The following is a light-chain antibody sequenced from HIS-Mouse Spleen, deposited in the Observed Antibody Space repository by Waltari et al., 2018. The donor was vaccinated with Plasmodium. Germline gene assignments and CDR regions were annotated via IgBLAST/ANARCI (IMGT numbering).Light chain of an antibody. J-gene: IGKJ2*01. Sequence: LSLSPGERATLSCRASQSVSSSYLAWYQQKPGQAPRLLIYGASSRATGIPDFTLTISRLEPEDFAVYYCQQYGSSPYTFGQGTKLEIK. CDR1: QSVSSSY. CDR3: QQYGSSPYT. CDR2: GAS. V-gene: IGKV3-20*01.